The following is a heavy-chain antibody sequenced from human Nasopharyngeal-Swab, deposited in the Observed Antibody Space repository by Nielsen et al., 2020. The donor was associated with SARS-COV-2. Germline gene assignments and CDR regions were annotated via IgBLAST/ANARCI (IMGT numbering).Heavy chain of an antibody. V-gene: IGHV3-23*01. CDR1: GLAFSTYG. CDR3: ARGKAATGTFDY. CDR2: ISDSGRTP. Sequence: GGSLRLSCVASGLAFSTYGWNWVRQAPGKGLEWVSAISDSGRTPYYADSVKGRFTISRDTSKNTLYLQMNSLRAEDTALYYCARGKAATGTFDYWGQGTLVTVSS. D-gene: IGHD6-25*01. J-gene: IGHJ4*01.